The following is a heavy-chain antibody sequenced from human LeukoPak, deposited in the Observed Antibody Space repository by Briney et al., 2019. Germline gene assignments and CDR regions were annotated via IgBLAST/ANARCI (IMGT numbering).Heavy chain of an antibody. CDR3: ASGIGVGDSFDI. CDR2: ISSDARNT. J-gene: IGHJ3*02. V-gene: IGHV3-74*01. Sequence: PGGSLRLSCAASGFTFRSYWMYWVRKAPGKGLVWVSRISSDARNTNYADSVQGRFTISRDNAKNTLYLQMNSLRVEDTAVYYCASGIGVGDSFDIWGQGTMVTVSS. CDR1: GFTFRSYW. D-gene: IGHD3-3*01.